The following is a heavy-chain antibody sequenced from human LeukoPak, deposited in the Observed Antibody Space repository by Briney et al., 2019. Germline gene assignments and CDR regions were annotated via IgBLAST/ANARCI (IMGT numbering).Heavy chain of an antibody. D-gene: IGHD6-13*01. J-gene: IGHJ3*02. CDR1: GGTFSSYA. CDR2: IIPIFGTA. V-gene: IGHV1-69*13. CDR3: ASHSSSWYGDAFDI. Sequence: ASVTVSCKASGGTFSSYAISWVRQAPGQGLEWMGGIIPIFGTANYAQKFQGRVTITADESTSTAYMELSSLRSEDTAVYYCASHSSSWYGDAFDIWGQGTMVTVSS.